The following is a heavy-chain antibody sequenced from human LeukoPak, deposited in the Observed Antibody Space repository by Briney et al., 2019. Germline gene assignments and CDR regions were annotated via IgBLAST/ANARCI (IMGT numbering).Heavy chain of an antibody. D-gene: IGHD3-10*01. CDR1: EFTLSYFW. J-gene: IGHJ6*03. Sequence: QPGGSLRLSCTTSEFTLSYFWMSWVRQAPGKGLEWVANIKHDGSGMSYVDSVKGRFTISRDNAKNSLYLQMNSLRAEDTAVYYCARDGGITLVRGVIMGDYYYYYMDVWGRGTTVTVSS. CDR3: ARDGGITLVRGVIMGDYYYYYMDV. V-gene: IGHV3-7*01. CDR2: IKHDGSGM.